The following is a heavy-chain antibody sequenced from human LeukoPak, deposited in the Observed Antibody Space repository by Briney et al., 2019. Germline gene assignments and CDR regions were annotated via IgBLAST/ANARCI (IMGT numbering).Heavy chain of an antibody. CDR3: AKASDSSAYYSKYYYHMDV. CDR2: IRYDGTNK. D-gene: IGHD3-22*01. Sequence: PGGSLRLSCAASGFTFSTYGMHWVRQAPGKGLEWVAFIRYDGTNKYYADSVKGRFTISRDNSKNTLYVQMNSLRAEDTAVYYCAKASDSSAYYSKYYYHMDVWGKGTTVTVSS. CDR1: GFTFSTYG. V-gene: IGHV3-30*02. J-gene: IGHJ6*03.